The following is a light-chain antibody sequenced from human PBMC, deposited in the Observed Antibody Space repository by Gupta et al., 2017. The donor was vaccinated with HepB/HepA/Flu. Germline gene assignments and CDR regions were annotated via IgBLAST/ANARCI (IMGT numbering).Light chain of an antibody. J-gene: IGKJ1*01. CDR1: QSLLHSNGYNY. V-gene: IGKV2-28*01. Sequence: DIVMTQSPLSLPVTPGEPASISCRSSQSLLHSNGYNYLDWYLQKPGQSPPLLNYLGSNRASGVPDRFSGSGAGKDFPMKSSRVEAEDVGVYYCMQALQTPSTFGQGTKVEIK. CDR3: MQALQTPST. CDR2: LGS.